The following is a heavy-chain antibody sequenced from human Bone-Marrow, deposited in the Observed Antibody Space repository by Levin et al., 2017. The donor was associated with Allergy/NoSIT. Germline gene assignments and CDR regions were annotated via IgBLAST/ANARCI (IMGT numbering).Heavy chain of an antibody. Sequence: ASETLSLTCTVSGGSISSGSYYWSWIRQPAGKGLEWIGRTYTSGSTNYNPSLKSRVTISVDTSKNQFSLKLSSVTVADTAVYFCARGRYSGYDSLFFFDYWGQGALVTVSS. J-gene: IGHJ4*02. D-gene: IGHD5-12*01. CDR3: ARGRYSGYDSLFFFDY. V-gene: IGHV4-61*02. CDR2: TYTSGST. CDR1: GGSISSGSYY.